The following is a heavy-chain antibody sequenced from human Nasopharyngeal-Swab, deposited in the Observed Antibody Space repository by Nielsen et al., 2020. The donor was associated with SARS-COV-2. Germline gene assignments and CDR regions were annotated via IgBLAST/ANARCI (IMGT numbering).Heavy chain of an antibody. J-gene: IGHJ4*02. Sequence: SETLSLTCAVYGGAFTTYSWIWIRQPPGKGLEWIGEINHIGSTNYNTYNPSLNSRVTISLATSKNQFSLTLTSVTAADTAIYFCARGRYYSDYDYWGQGALVTVSS. CDR1: GGAFTTYS. CDR2: INHIGST. V-gene: IGHV4-34*01. CDR3: ARGRYYSDYDY. D-gene: IGHD4-11*01.